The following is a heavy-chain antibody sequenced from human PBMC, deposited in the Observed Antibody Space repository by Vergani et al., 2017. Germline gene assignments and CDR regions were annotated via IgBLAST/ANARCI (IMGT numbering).Heavy chain of an antibody. J-gene: IGHJ3*01. V-gene: IGHV4-61*02. Sequence: QLQLQESGPGLVKPSETLSLTCTMSGGSISAGYYFWSWIRQPAGKGLEWLGHISASGNASHSPSLKTRVSMSVDTSKNQFSLTVTSVTAADTAIYFCARRSGGYYSGGKVDPLRTAFEVWGHGKVVTVSS. D-gene: IGHD2-15*01. CDR2: ISASGNA. CDR3: ARRSGGYYSGGKVDPLRTAFEV. CDR1: GGSISAGYYF.